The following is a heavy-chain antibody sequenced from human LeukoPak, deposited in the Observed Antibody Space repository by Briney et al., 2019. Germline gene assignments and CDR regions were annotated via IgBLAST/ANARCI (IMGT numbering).Heavy chain of an antibody. V-gene: IGHV4-38-2*02. CDR1: GYSISSGYY. D-gene: IGHD6-13*01. CDR2: IYHSGST. CDR3: ATGIAKYYFDY. J-gene: IGHJ4*02. Sequence: SETLSLTCTVSGYSISSGYYWGWIRQPPGKGLEWIGSIYHSGSTYYNPSLKSRVTISVDTSKNQFSLKLSSVTAADTAVYYCATGIAKYYFDYWGQGTLVTVSS.